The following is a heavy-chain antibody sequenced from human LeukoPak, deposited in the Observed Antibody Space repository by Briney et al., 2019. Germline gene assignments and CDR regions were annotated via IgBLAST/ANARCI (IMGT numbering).Heavy chain of an antibody. CDR3: ARGFYGAGSHFDF. V-gene: IGHV4-30-2*01. CDR1: GGSISSGDYP. Sequence: PSQTLSLTCTVSGGSISSGDYPWSWIRQPPGKGLEWIGYIFHTGHTSYNPSLKSRVTISVDMSKNQLSLRLTSVTAADTAVYYCARGFYGAGSHFDFWGQGTLVTVSS. J-gene: IGHJ4*02. CDR2: IFHTGHT. D-gene: IGHD3-10*01.